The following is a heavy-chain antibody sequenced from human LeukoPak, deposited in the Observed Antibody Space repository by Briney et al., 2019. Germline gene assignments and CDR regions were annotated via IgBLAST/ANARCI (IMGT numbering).Heavy chain of an antibody. V-gene: IGHV4-34*01. D-gene: IGHD2/OR15-2a*01. J-gene: IGHJ4*02. CDR2: INHSGST. CDR3: ARGQNYYVDY. Sequence: SETLSLTCAVYGGSFSGYYWSWIRQPPGKGLEWMGEINHSGSTNYNPSLKSRVTISVDTSKNQFSLKLSSVTAADTAVYYCARGQNYYVDYWGQGTLVTVSS. CDR1: GGSFSGYY.